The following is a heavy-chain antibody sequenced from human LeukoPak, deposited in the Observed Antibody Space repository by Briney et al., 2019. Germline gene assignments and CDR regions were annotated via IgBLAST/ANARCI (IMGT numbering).Heavy chain of an antibody. J-gene: IGHJ4*02. Sequence: ASVKVSCKVSEHTLTELSMHWVRQAPGKGLEWMGGFDPGDGETIYAQKFQGRVTMTEDTSTNTAYMELSSLRSEDTAVYFCACGGYYDLLNYWGQGTPVTVSS. CDR2: FDPGDGET. CDR1: EHTLTELS. CDR3: ACGGYYDLLNY. V-gene: IGHV1-24*01. D-gene: IGHD3-22*01.